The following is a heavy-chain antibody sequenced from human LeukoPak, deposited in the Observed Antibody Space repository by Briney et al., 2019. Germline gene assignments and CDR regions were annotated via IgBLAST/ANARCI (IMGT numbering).Heavy chain of an antibody. CDR1: GFTFSSYT. CDR3: ASETLNSYYLDY. D-gene: IGHD1-1*01. J-gene: IGHJ4*02. CDR2: ISGSSYYI. V-gene: IGHV3-21*01. Sequence: GGSLRLSCAASGFTFSSYTVNWIRQAPGKGLEWVSSISGSSYYIYYADSVRGRFTISRDNAKNSAYLQMNSLRAEDTAVYYCASETLNSYYLDYWGQGTLVTVSS.